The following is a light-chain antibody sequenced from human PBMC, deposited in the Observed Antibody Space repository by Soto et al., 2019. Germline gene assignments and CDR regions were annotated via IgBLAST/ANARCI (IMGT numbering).Light chain of an antibody. J-gene: IGLJ3*02. V-gene: IGLV4-69*01. CDR2: LNNDGSH. Sequence: QLVLTQPPSAAAPLGASVKLTCTLSSAHSSYAIAWHQQRPEKGPRYLMKLNNDGSHTKGDEIPDRFSGSSSGAERYLTISSLQSEDEADYYCQTWVTGSWVFGGGTKLTVL. CDR1: SAHSSYA. CDR3: QTWVTGSWV.